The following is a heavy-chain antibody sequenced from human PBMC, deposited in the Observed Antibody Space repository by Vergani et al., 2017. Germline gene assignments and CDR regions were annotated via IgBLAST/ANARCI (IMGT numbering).Heavy chain of an antibody. D-gene: IGHD4-17*01. Sequence: QVQLVQSGAEVKKPGASVKVSCKVSGYTLTELSMHWVRQAPGQGLEWMGIINPSGGSTSYAQKFQGRVTMTRDTSTSTVYMELSSLRSEDTAVYYCARVFNRGDYVVGYWGQGTLVTVSS. CDR1: GYTLTELS. CDR2: INPSGGST. J-gene: IGHJ4*02. CDR3: ARVFNRGDYVVGY. V-gene: IGHV1-46*03.